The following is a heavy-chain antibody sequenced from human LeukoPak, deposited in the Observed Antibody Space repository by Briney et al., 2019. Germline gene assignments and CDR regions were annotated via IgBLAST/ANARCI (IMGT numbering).Heavy chain of an antibody. CDR2: VSGRDTST. CDR3: AKWGDYDVLTGYYDSDY. CDR1: GFTFSNYA. J-gene: IGHJ4*02. Sequence: GRSLTLSCAPSGFTFSNYAMSWVRQPPRNWLEWVSAVSGRDTSTYYADSVKGRFTISRDNSKNTLYLQMNSLRAEDTAIYYCAKWGDYDVLTGYYDSDYWGQGTLVTVSS. D-gene: IGHD3-9*01. V-gene: IGHV3-23*01.